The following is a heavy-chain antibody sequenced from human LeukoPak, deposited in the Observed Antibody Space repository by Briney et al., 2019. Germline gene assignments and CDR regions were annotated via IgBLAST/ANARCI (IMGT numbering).Heavy chain of an antibody. V-gene: IGHV3-30*18. Sequence: PGGSLRLSCAASRFTFSNYGIHWVRQAPGKGLEWVAVISYDGNNKYYADSVKGRFTISRDNSKNTLFLQMNSLRAEDTAVYYCAKGVDYCSGGSCPADYWGPGTLVTVSS. J-gene: IGHJ4*02. CDR3: AKGVDYCSGGSCPADY. CDR1: RFTFSNYG. CDR2: ISYDGNNK. D-gene: IGHD2-15*01.